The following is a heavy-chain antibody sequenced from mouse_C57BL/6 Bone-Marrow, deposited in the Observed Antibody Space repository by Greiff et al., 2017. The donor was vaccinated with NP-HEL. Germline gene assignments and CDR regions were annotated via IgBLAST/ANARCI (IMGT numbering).Heavy chain of an antibody. J-gene: IGHJ2*01. CDR1: GFNIKDYY. D-gene: IGHD1-1*01. CDR3: GRTSTTVVAYYFDY. Sequence: VQLKQSGAELVKPGAPVKLSCTASGFNIKDYYMHWVKQRTEQGLEWIGRIDPEDGETKYAPKFQGKATITADTSSNTAYLQLSSLTSEDTAVYYCGRTSTTVVAYYFDYWGQGTTLTVSS. CDR2: IDPEDGET. V-gene: IGHV14-2*01.